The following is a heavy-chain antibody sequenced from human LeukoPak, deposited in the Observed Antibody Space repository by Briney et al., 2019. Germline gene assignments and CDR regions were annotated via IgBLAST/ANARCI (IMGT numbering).Heavy chain of an antibody. J-gene: IGHJ4*02. Sequence: SETLSLTCTVSGASISSYYWNWIRQPPGKGLEWIAFISNSVSTNYNPSLKSRVTISLDTSRKQLSLRLSSVIAADTAVYYCVATERWLQWDYWGQGTLVTVSS. CDR1: GASISSYY. V-gene: IGHV4-4*08. CDR2: ISNSVST. D-gene: IGHD5-24*01. CDR3: VATERWLQWDY.